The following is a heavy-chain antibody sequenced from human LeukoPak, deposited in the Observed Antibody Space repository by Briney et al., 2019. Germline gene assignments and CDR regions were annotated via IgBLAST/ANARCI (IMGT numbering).Heavy chain of an antibody. Sequence: PGGSLRLSCAASGFTFSSYWMHWVRQAPGKGLVWVSRINSDGSSTNYADSVKGRFTISRDNAKNTLYLQMNSLRAEDTAVYYCARYLLWFGEHAFDIWGQGTMVTVSS. D-gene: IGHD3-10*01. CDR2: INSDGSST. CDR1: GFTFSSYW. V-gene: IGHV3-74*01. CDR3: ARYLLWFGEHAFDI. J-gene: IGHJ3*02.